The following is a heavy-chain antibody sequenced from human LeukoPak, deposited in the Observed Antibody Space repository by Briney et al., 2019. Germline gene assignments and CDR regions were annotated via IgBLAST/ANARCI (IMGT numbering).Heavy chain of an antibody. CDR1: GDSVSSNSAA. CDR2: TYYRSKWYN. D-gene: IGHD6-6*01. V-gene: IGHV6-1*01. CDR3: ARGSSSAPPTPSYNWFDP. J-gene: IGHJ5*02. Sequence: SQTLSLTCAISGDSVSSNSAALNWIRESPLRGLEWLVRTYYRSKWYNDYAVSVKSRITINPDTSKNQFSLQLNSVTPEDTAVYYCARGSSSAPPTPSYNWFDPWGQGTLVTVSS.